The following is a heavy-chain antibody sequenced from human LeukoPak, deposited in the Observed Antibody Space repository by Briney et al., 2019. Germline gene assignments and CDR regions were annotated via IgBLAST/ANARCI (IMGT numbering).Heavy chain of an antibody. CDR3: ARGRVTIFGVVMSFDY. CDR2: IYYSGST. CDR1: GGSISSSSYY. Sequence: SETLSLTCTVSGGSISSSSYYWGWIRQPPGKGLEWIGDIYYSGSTYYNPSLKSRVTISVDTSKNQFSLKLSSVTAADTAVYYCARGRVTIFGVVMSFDYWGQGTLVTVSS. D-gene: IGHD3-3*01. J-gene: IGHJ4*02. V-gene: IGHV4-39*01.